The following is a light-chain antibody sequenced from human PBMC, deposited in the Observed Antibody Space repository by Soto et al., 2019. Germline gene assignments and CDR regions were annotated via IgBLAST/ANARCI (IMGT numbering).Light chain of an antibody. CDR1: SSDVGGSNY. J-gene: IGLJ3*02. CDR3: TSYTSSSTLV. V-gene: IGLV2-14*01. Sequence: QSALTQPASVSGSPGQSITISCIGTSSDVGGSNYVSWYQQYPGKAPQLMIYEVSNRPSGVSDRFSGSKSGNTASLTISGLQAEDEADYYCTSYTSSSTLVFGGGTKLTVL. CDR2: EVS.